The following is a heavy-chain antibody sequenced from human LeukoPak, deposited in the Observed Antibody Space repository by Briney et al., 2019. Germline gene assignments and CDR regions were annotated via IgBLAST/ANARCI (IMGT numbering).Heavy chain of an antibody. V-gene: IGHV3-7*01. CDR3: ARLGLEVGGPNWFDP. CDR2: VNRDGSET. D-gene: IGHD1-1*01. J-gene: IGHJ5*02. CDR1: GFALSSHW. Sequence: GVLRLSCAASGFALSSHWMTWVRQVPGRGPEWVANVNRDGSETYYLDSVKGRFTISKDNAKNSLYLQMNSLRVEDTAVYYCARLGLEVGGPNWFDPWGQGTLVTVSS.